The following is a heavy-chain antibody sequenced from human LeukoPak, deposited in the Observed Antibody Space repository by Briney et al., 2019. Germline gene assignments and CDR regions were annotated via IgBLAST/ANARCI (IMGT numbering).Heavy chain of an antibody. D-gene: IGHD2-2*01. V-gene: IGHV1-2*02. J-gene: IGHJ4*02. CDR1: GYTFTGYY. Sequence: ASVKVSCKASGYTFTGYYMHWVRQAPGQGLEWMGWINPNSGGTNYAQKFQGRVTMTRDTSISTAYMELGRLRSDDTAVYYCARVRGPPARYCSSTSCYALDYWGQGTLVTVSS. CDR3: ARVRGPPARYCSSTSCYALDY. CDR2: INPNSGGT.